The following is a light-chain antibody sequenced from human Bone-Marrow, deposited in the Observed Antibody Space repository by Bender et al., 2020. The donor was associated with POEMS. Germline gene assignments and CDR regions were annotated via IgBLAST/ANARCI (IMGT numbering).Light chain of an antibody. J-gene: IGLJ3*02. CDR3: AVWDDSLNGWV. CDR1: SSDVGNYNV. V-gene: IGLV2-14*02. Sequence: QSALTQPASVSGSPGQSITISCTGTSSDVGNYNVVSWYQQHPGRAPKLIIFQVNKRPSGVSDRFSASKSGNTASLAISGLQSEDEADYYCAVWDDSLNGWVFGGGTKLTVL. CDR2: QVN.